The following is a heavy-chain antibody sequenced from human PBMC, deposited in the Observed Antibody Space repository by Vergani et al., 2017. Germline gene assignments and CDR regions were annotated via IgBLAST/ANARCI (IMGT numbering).Heavy chain of an antibody. CDR3: TTDPRYCCDGECYWLRDHHYYGMDV. CDR1: GFSFRNAW. CDR2: IKSTFDRGTT. J-gene: IGHJ6*02. Sequence: EVQLVESGGGIVKPGGSLRLSCVASGFSFRNAWMNWVRRTPGKGLEWVGRIKSTFDRGTTGYAAAVEGRFTISRDESKNTLFLQMNGLKTEDIGVYYCTTDPRYCCDGECYWLRDHHYYGMDVWGQGTTVTVSS. V-gene: IGHV3-15*07. D-gene: IGHD2-21*01.